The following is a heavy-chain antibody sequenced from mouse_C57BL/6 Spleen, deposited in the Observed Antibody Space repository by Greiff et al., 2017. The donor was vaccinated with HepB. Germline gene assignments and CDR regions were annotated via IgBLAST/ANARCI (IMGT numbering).Heavy chain of an antibody. D-gene: IGHD4-1*01. J-gene: IGHJ1*03. Sequence: EVKLMESGGGLVKPGGSLKLSCAASGFTFSDYGMHWVRQAPEKGLEWVAYISSGSSTIYYADTVKGRFTISRDNAKNTLFLQMTSLRSEDTAMYYCARRVANWDWCFDVWGTGTTVTVSS. CDR2: ISSGSSTI. CDR3: ARRVANWDWCFDV. V-gene: IGHV5-17*01. CDR1: GFTFSDYG.